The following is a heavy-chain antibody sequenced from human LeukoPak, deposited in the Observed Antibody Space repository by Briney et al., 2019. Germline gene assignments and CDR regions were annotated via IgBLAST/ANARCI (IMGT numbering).Heavy chain of an antibody. J-gene: IGHJ5*02. Sequence: GGSLRLSCAASGFTFADYGMSWVRQAPGKGLEWVSGINWNGGSTGYADSVKGRFTISRDNAKNSLYLQMNSLRAEDTALYYCARDYSSSWYNWFDPWGQGTLVTVSS. CDR1: GFTFADYG. CDR2: INWNGGST. V-gene: IGHV3-20*04. D-gene: IGHD6-13*01. CDR3: ARDYSSSWYNWFDP.